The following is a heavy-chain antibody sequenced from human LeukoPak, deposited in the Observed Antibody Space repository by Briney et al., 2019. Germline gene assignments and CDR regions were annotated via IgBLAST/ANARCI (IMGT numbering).Heavy chain of an antibody. CDR3: AKGVGIAVAGYFDY. CDR1: GFTFSSYA. J-gene: IGHJ4*02. V-gene: IGHV3-23*01. Sequence: PGGSLRLSCAASGFTFSSYAMSWVRQAPGEGLEWVSAISGSGGSTYYADSVKGWFTISRDNSKNTLYLQMNSLRAEDTAVYYCAKGVGIAVAGYFDYWGQGTLVTVSS. D-gene: IGHD6-19*01. CDR2: ISGSGGST.